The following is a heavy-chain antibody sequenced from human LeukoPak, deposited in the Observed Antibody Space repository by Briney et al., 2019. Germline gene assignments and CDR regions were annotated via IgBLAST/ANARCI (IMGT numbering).Heavy chain of an antibody. Sequence: GVLRLSCAASGFTFSSYGMTWVRQAPGKGLEWVSYISSCSSTIYYADSVKGRFTISRDNAKNSLYLQLNSLRAEDTAVYYCARGLGSGRHAFDIWGQGTMVTVSS. D-gene: IGHD3-10*01. CDR3: ARGLGSGRHAFDI. V-gene: IGHV3-48*01. CDR2: ISSCSSTI. CDR1: GFTFSSYG. J-gene: IGHJ3*02.